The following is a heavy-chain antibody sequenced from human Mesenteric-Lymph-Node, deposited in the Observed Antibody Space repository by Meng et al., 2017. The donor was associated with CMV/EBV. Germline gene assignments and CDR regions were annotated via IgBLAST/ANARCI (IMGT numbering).Heavy chain of an antibody. V-gene: IGHV4-34*01. Sequence: GSLRLSCAVYGGSFSGYYWSWIRQPPGKGLEWVGEINHSGSTNYNPSLKSRVTISLDTSKSQFSLRLTSVTAADTAVYYCATTQWPAGSSSWNPWGQGTLVTVSS. CDR1: GGSFSGYY. CDR2: INHSGST. CDR3: ATTQWPAGSSSWNP. D-gene: IGHD6-13*01. J-gene: IGHJ5*02.